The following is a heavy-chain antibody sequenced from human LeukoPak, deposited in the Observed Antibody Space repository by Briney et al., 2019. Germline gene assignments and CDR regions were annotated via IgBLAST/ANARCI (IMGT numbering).Heavy chain of an antibody. CDR1: GFTFSSYA. Sequence: GGSLRLSCAASGFTFSSYAMHWVRQAPGKGLEWVAVISYDGSNKYYADSVKGRFTISRDNSKNTLYLQMNSLRAEDTAVYYCGRVPQDYWGQGPLVTVSS. CDR3: GRVPQDY. J-gene: IGHJ4*02. V-gene: IGHV3-30*04. CDR2: ISYDGSNK.